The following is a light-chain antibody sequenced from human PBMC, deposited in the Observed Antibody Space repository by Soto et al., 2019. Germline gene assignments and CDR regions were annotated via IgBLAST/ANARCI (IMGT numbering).Light chain of an antibody. CDR1: QNIYYN. Sequence: ILMTQSPATVSVSPGESATLSCRASQNIYYNVAWYQQRPGQAPRLLIYRASTRATGVPARFSGSGSGTEFTLTINSLQPEDFTVYSCLQYHNLWAFGQGTKVEI. V-gene: IGKV3-15*01. J-gene: IGKJ1*01. CDR3: LQYHNLWA. CDR2: RAS.